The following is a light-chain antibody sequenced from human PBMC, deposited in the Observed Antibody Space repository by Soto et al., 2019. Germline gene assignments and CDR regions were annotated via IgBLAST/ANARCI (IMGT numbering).Light chain of an antibody. V-gene: IGKV3-20*01. CDR1: QSVSSNY. J-gene: IGKJ2*01. CDR2: GAS. Sequence: EIVLTQSPGTLSLSPGASATLSCRASQSVSSNYLAWYQQKPGQAPRLLIYGASSRATGIPDRFRGSGSGADFTLTISRLEPEDFAVYYCQQYGTSPYTFGQGTKVDIK. CDR3: QQYGTSPYT.